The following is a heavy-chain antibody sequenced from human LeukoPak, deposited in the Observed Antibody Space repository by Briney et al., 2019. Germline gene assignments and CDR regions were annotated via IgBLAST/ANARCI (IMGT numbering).Heavy chain of an antibody. J-gene: IGHJ4*02. CDR3: ARDNGYTNGHAFDS. D-gene: IGHD5-18*01. Sequence: GGSLRLSCAASGFTFNTYTMHWVRQAPGKGLEWVALTLHDGSKEYYADSVKGRFTISRDNSRNTLYLQMDSLTVEDTSVYFSARDNGYTNGHAFDSWGQGTLVTVSS. CDR1: GFTFNTYT. V-gene: IGHV3-30-3*01. CDR2: TLHDGSKE.